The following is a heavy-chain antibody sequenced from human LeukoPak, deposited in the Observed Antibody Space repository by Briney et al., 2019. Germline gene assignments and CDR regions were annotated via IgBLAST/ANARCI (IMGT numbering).Heavy chain of an antibody. J-gene: IGHJ1*01. CDR2: INHSGST. CDR3: ARGARYSSSWYRGYFQH. V-gene: IGHV4-34*01. Sequence: SETLSLTCAVYGGSFSDYWWTWIRQSPGKGLEWIGEINHSGSTNYNPSLKSRVTISVDTSKNQFSLKLSSVTAADTAVYYCARGARYSSSWYRGYFQHWGQGTLVTVSS. CDR1: GGSFSDYW. D-gene: IGHD6-13*01.